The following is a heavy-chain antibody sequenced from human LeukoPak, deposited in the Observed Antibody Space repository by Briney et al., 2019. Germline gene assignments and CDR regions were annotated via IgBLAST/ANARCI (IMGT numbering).Heavy chain of an antibody. Sequence: SVTLSLTCAVDGGSLSGYYWSWIRQPPGKGLEWIGEVNHSGSTNYNPSLKSRVTISVDTSKNQFSLKLSSVTAADTAVYYCARGPGYSGSYYRHCDYWGQGTLVTVSS. CDR1: GGSLSGYY. V-gene: IGHV4-34*01. D-gene: IGHD1-26*01. CDR3: ARGPGYSGSYYRHCDY. J-gene: IGHJ4*02. CDR2: VNHSGST.